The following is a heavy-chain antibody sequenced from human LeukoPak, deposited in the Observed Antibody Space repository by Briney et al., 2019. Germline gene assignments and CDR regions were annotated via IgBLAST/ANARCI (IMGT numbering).Heavy chain of an antibody. CDR3: ADPDWG. Sequence: GGSLRLSCAASGFTFSSYGMHWVRQAPGKGLECMATITEDGSAKYYVDSVKGRFTISRDNSKNSVYLQMNSLRVEDTAVYYCADPDWGWGQGTMVIVSS. J-gene: IGHJ3*01. D-gene: IGHD3/OR15-3a*01. V-gene: IGHV3-7*01. CDR1: GFTFSSYG. CDR2: ITEDGSAK.